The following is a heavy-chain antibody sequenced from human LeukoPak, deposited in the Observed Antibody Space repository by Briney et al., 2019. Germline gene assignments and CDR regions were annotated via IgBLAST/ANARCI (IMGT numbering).Heavy chain of an antibody. Sequence: SETLSLTCTVSGGSISSYYWSWIRQPPGKGLEWIGYIYYSGSTYYNPSLKSRVTISVDTSKNRFSLKLSSVTAADTAVYYCARDTYYYDSSGYWTFDYWGQGTLVTVSS. CDR3: ARDTYYYDSSGYWTFDY. V-gene: IGHV4-59*12. D-gene: IGHD3-22*01. CDR2: IYYSGST. J-gene: IGHJ4*02. CDR1: GGSISSYY.